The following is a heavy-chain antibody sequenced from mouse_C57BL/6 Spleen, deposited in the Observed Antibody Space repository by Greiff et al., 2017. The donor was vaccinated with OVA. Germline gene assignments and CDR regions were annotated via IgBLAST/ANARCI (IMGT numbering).Heavy chain of an antibody. Sequence: EVQLQQSGAELVRPGASVKLSCTASGFTITDYYMHWVKQRPEQGLEWIGRIDPEDGDTESAPKFQGKATLTADTSSNTAYLQLSSLTSADTAVYYCTISLLYYGNSDDWGQGTTLTVSS. CDR2: IDPEDGDT. J-gene: IGHJ2*01. D-gene: IGHD2-1*01. V-gene: IGHV14-1*01. CDR1: GFTITDYY. CDR3: TISLLYYGNSDD.